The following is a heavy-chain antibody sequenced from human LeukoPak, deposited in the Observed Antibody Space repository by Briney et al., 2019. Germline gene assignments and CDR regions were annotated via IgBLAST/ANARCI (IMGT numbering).Heavy chain of an antibody. D-gene: IGHD4-23*01. CDR3: ARSLQYYGGPDAFDI. J-gene: IGHJ3*02. V-gene: IGHV4-59*08. CDR2: IYYSGST. CDR1: GGSISSYY. Sequence: SETLSLTCTVSGGSISSYYWSLIRQPPGKGLEWIGYIYYSGSTNYNPSLKSRVTISVDTSKNQFSLKLSSVTAADTAVYYCARSLQYYGGPDAFDIWGQGTMVTVSS.